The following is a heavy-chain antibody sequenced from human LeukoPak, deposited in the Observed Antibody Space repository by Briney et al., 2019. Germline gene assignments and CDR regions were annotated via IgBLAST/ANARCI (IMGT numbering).Heavy chain of an antibody. D-gene: IGHD2-15*01. J-gene: IGHJ4*02. CDR1: GGYISSYY. CDR3: SRAPLGWYLDY. CDR2: IYYSGST. V-gene: IGHV4-59*01. Sequence: SETLSLTCTVSGGYISSYYWSWIRQSPGKGLEWIGYIYYSGSTNYNPYLKSRVTISVHTSKNQFSLKLSSVTAADTAVYYCSRAPLGWYLDYWGQGTLVTVSS.